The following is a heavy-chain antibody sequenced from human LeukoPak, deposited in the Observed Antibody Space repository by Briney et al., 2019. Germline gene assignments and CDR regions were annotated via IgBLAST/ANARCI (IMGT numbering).Heavy chain of an antibody. CDR3: AKGSRYCSSVNCYYSDY. CDR1: GFTFSSHA. D-gene: IGHD2-2*01. J-gene: IGHJ4*02. V-gene: IGHV3-23*01. Sequence: GGSLRLSCAASGFTFSSHAMSWVRQAPGKGLEWVSAISAAGGSTYYADSVKGRFTISRDNSKDTLYLQMHSLRAEDTAVYYCAKGSRYCSSVNCYYSDYWGQGTLVTVSS. CDR2: ISAAGGST.